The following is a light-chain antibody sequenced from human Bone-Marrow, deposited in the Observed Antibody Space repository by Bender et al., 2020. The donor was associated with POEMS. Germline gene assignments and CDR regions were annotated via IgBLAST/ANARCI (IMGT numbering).Light chain of an antibody. CDR1: QLSKQY. V-gene: IGLV3-1*01. CDR3: QAWDTSTAV. J-gene: IGLJ2*01. CDR2: KDT. Sequence: SYELTQPPSVSVSPGQTARITCSGDQLSKQYASWYQQKPGQAPVLVTYKDTEWPSGIPERFSGSNSGSTATLTISGTQPMDEADYYCQAWDTSTAVFGGGTKLTVL.